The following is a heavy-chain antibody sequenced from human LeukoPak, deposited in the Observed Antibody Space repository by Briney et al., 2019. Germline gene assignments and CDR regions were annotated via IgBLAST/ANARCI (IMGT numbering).Heavy chain of an antibody. J-gene: IGHJ4*02. Sequence: GGSLRLSCAASGFTFTSYSMNWVRQAPGKGLEWVSSITISSTYMYYADSVKGRFTISRDNAQNSLYLQMNSLRAEDTAIYYCVRDRGTYRPIDYWGQGTLVTVSS. D-gene: IGHD1-26*01. V-gene: IGHV3-21*04. CDR1: GFTFTSYS. CDR3: VRDRGTYRPIDY. CDR2: ITISSTYM.